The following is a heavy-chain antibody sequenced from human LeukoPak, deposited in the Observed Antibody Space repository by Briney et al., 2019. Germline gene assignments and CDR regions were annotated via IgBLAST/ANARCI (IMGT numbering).Heavy chain of an antibody. CDR1: GGSISTSNYY. J-gene: IGHJ6*03. CDR3: ASSAYESSGYGGYYMDV. D-gene: IGHD3-22*01. CDR2: IFYSGST. V-gene: IGHV4-39*07. Sequence: SEALSLTCTVSGGSISTSNYYWGWIRQPPVKGLEWIGNIFYSGSTYYGPSLKSRLTISLDTSKNQFSLKLSSVTAADTAVYYCASSAYESSGYGGYYMDVWGKGTTVTVSS.